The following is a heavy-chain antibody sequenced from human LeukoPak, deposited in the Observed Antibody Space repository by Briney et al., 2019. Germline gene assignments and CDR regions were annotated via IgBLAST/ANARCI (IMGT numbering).Heavy chain of an antibody. V-gene: IGHV1-2*02. CDR3: ARDLDDSSGYPDY. D-gene: IGHD3-22*01. J-gene: IGHJ4*02. Sequence: RRASVKVSCKASGYTFTGYYMHWVRQAPGQGLEWMGWINPNSGGTNYAQKFQGRVTMTRDTSIRDTSIRTAYMELSRLRSDDTAVYYCARDLDDSSGYPDYWGEGTLVTVSS. CDR2: INPNSGGT. CDR1: GYTFTGYY.